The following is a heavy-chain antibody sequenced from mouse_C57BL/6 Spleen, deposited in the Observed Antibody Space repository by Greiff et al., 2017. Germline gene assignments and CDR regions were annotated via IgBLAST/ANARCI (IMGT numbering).Heavy chain of an antibody. J-gene: IGHJ4*01. CDR1: GFTFTDYY. CDR3: ARYQSHYYGSSYYAMDH. CDR2: IRNKANGYTT. Sequence: EVQLVESGGGLVQPGGSLSLSCAASGFTFTDYYMSWVRQPPGKALEWLGFIRNKANGYTTEYSASVKGRFTISRDNSQSILYLQMNALRAEDSATYYCARYQSHYYGSSYYAMDHWGQGTSVTVSS. D-gene: IGHD1-1*01. V-gene: IGHV7-3*01.